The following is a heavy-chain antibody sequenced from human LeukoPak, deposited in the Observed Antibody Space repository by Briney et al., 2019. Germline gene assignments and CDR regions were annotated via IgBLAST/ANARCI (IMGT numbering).Heavy chain of an antibody. V-gene: IGHV3-9*01. D-gene: IGHD1-26*01. J-gene: IGHJ4*02. CDR2: ISWNSGSV. CDR3: AKAESGSLPGLYWYFDY. Sequence: GGSLRLSCAASGFTFDDYAMHWVRQAPGKGLEWVSGISWNSGSVGYADSVKGRFTISRDNAKNSLYLQMNSLRAEDTALYYCAKAESGSLPGLYWYFDYWGQGTLVTVSS. CDR1: GFTFDDYA.